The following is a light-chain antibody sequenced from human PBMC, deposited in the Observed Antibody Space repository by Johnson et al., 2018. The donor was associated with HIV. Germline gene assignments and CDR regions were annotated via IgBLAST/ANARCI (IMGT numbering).Light chain of an antibody. CDR1: TSNIGNNY. Sequence: QSVLTQSPSVSAAPGQKVTISCSGSTSNIGNNYVSWYQQLPGTAPTLLIYDNNKRPSGIPDRFSGSKSGTSATLGITGLQTGDEADYYCGTWDSSLSAFYVFGTGTKVTVL. CDR2: DNN. CDR3: GTWDSSLSAFYV. J-gene: IGLJ1*01. V-gene: IGLV1-51*01.